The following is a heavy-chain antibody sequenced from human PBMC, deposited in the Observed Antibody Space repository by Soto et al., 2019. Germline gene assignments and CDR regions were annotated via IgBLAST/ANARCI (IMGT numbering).Heavy chain of an antibody. Sequence: EVQLLESGGGLGQPGGSLRLSCAASEFSFGGYAISWVRLAPGKGLEWVSGISGSGSTAFYADSVRGRFTISRDNSKNTLYLQMNSLRAEDTAVYYCAKGARGYSPAAMDVWGQGTTVTVSS. V-gene: IGHV3-23*01. J-gene: IGHJ6*02. CDR3: AKGARGYSPAAMDV. CDR1: EFSFGGYA. CDR2: ISGSGSTA. D-gene: IGHD5-18*01.